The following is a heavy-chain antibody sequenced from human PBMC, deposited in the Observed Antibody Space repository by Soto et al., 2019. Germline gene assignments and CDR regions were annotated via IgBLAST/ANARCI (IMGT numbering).Heavy chain of an antibody. CDR2: ISGSGGST. Sequence: EVQLLESGGGLVQPGGSLRLSCAASGFTFSSYAMSWVRQAPGKGLEWVSAISGSGGSTYYADSVKGRFTISRDNSKNTLYLQINSLRAEDTAVYYCAATLRGSGSYEDPSYYFDYWGQGTLVTVSS. CDR3: AATLRGSGSYEDPSYYFDY. CDR1: GFTFSSYA. V-gene: IGHV3-23*01. D-gene: IGHD3-10*01. J-gene: IGHJ4*02.